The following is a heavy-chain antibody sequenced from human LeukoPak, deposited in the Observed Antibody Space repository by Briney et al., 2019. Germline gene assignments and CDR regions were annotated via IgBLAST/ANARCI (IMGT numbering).Heavy chain of an antibody. Sequence: GGSLRLSCAASGFTFSSYWMHWVRQAPGKGLEWVSSISSSSSYIYYADSVKGRFTISRDNAKNSLYLQMNSLRAEDTAVYYCARFVVVTAHDYWGQGTLVTVSS. CDR1: GFTFSSYW. V-gene: IGHV3-21*01. J-gene: IGHJ4*02. CDR3: ARFVVVTAHDY. CDR2: ISSSSSYI. D-gene: IGHD2-21*02.